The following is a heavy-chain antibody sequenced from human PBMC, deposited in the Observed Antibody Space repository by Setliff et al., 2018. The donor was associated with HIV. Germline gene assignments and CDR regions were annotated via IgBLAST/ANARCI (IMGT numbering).Heavy chain of an antibody. CDR3: ARLPRQLLKGAAAYFDY. J-gene: IGHJ4*02. D-gene: IGHD5-18*01. Sequence: SETLSLTCAVYGGSFSGYYWTWIRQPPGKGLEWIGEITHSGSTNYNPSLETRVTISVDTSKNQFSLKLSSVTAADTAVYYCARLPRQLLKGAAAYFDYWGQGTLVTVSS. CDR1: GGSFSGYY. V-gene: IGHV4-34*01. CDR2: ITHSGST.